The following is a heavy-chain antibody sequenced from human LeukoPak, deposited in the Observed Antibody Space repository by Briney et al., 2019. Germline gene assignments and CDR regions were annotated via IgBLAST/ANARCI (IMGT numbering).Heavy chain of an antibody. CDR2: IYYSGST. J-gene: IGHJ5*02. V-gene: IGHV4-39*07. Sequence: SETLSLTCTVSGGSISSSSYYWGWIRQPPGKGLEWIGSIYYSGSTYYNPSPKSRVTISVDTSKNQFSLKLSSVTAADTAVYYCARLGLYCSSTSCSHGRFDPWGQGTLVTVSS. CDR3: ARLGLYCSSTSCSHGRFDP. CDR1: GGSISSSSYY. D-gene: IGHD2-2*01.